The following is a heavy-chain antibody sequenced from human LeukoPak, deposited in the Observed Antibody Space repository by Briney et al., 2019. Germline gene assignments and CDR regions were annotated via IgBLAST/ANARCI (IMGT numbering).Heavy chain of an antibody. D-gene: IGHD1-26*01. J-gene: IGHJ5*02. CDR1: GFTFSSYG. CDR2: IWYDGSNK. CDR3: ARALSSGSYCWFDP. V-gene: IGHV3-33*01. Sequence: GGSLRLSCAASGFTFSSYGMHWVRQAPGKGLEWVGVIWYDGSNKYYADSVKGRFTISRDNSKNTLYLQMNSLRAEDTAVYYCARALSSGSYCWFDPWGQGTLVTVSS.